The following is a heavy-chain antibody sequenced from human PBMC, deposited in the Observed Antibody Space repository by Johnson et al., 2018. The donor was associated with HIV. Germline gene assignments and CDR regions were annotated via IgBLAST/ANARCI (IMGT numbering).Heavy chain of an antibody. D-gene: IGHD6-6*01. J-gene: IGHJ3*02. Sequence: VQVVESGGGLVQPGRSLRLSCAASGFTVSSNYMSWVRQAPGKGLEWVSAISGSGGTIYYADSVKGRFTLSRDNAKNSRYLQMNSLRAEDTAGYCCAREISSRSAVDIWGPGTVVTGSS. CDR1: GFTVSSNY. V-gene: IGHV3-11*04. CDR3: AREISSRSAVDI. CDR2: ISGSGGTI.